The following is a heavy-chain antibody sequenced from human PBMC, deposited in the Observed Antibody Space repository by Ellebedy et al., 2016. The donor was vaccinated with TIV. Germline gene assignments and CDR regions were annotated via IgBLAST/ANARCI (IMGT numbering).Heavy chain of an antibody. D-gene: IGHD3-10*01. J-gene: IGHJ4*02. CDR2: IYYSEST. Sequence: SETLSLXXTVSGGSISSYYWSWIRQPPGKGLEWIGYIYYSESTNYNPSLKSRVTISVDTSKNQFSLKLSSVTAADTAVYYCARGPGGYVDYWGQGTLVTVSS. CDR1: GGSISSYY. CDR3: ARGPGGYVDY. V-gene: IGHV4-59*01.